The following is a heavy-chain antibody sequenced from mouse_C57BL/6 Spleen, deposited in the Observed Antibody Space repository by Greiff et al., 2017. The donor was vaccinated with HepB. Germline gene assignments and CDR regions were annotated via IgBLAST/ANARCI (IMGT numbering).Heavy chain of an antibody. CDR1: GFTFSSYG. D-gene: IGHD1-1*01. J-gene: IGHJ2*01. Sequence: EVMLVESGGDLVKPGGSLKLSCAASGFTFSSYGMSWVRQTPDKRLEWVATISSGGSYTYYPDSVKGRFTISRDNAKNTLYLQMSSLKSEDTAMYYCARHRMYYGGDYWGQGTTLTVSS. V-gene: IGHV5-6*01. CDR3: ARHRMYYGGDY. CDR2: ISSGGSYT.